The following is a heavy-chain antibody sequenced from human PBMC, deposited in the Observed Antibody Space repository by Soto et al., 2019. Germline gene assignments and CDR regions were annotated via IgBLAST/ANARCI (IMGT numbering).Heavy chain of an antibody. Sequence: GGSLRLSCAASGFTFSSYWMSWVRQAPGKGLEWVANIKQDGSEKYYVDSVKGRFTISRDNAKNSLYLQMNSLRAEDTAVYYCATIHYDYIWGIPWDYWGQGTLVTVSS. CDR1: GFTFSSYW. CDR2: IKQDGSEK. D-gene: IGHD3-16*01. CDR3: ATIHYDYIWGIPWDY. V-gene: IGHV3-7*01. J-gene: IGHJ4*02.